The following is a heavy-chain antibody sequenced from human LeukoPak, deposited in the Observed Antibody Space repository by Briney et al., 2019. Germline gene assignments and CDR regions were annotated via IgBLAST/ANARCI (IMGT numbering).Heavy chain of an antibody. Sequence: PGGSLRLSCAASGFTFSTYAVHWVRQASGKGLEWVALISYNGNNKYYADSVKGRFTISRDNSKNTLYLQMNSLEPEDTAVYYCARADYYTSGTFRYYFDYWGQGTLVSVSS. D-gene: IGHD3-10*01. J-gene: IGHJ4*02. CDR1: GFTFSTYA. V-gene: IGHV3-30-3*01. CDR2: ISYNGNNK. CDR3: ARADYYTSGTFRYYFDY.